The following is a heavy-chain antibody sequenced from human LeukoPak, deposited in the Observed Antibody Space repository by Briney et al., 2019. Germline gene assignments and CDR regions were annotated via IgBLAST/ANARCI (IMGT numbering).Heavy chain of an antibody. CDR2: MSPNSGNT. CDR1: GYTFTSYD. J-gene: IGHJ4*02. V-gene: IGHV1-8*01. D-gene: IGHD5-24*01. CDR3: ARRDGYANFDY. Sequence: GASVEVSCKASGYTFTSYDINWVRQATGQGLEWMGWMSPNSGNTVYAQNFQGRVTMTRNTSISTAYMELSSLRSEDTAVYYCARRDGYANFDYWGQGTLVTVSS.